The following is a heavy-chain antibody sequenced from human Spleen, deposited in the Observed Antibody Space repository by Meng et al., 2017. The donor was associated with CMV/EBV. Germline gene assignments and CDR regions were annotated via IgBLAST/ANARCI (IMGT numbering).Heavy chain of an antibody. CDR1: GGTFNTYA. V-gene: IGHV1-69*05. CDR2: LLPIFGSP. CDR3: ARYSSSDTGFDL. J-gene: IGHJ4*02. Sequence: CKASGGTFNTYAVTWVRQAPGQGLEWMGRLLPIFGSPTYAQNFQGRVTITTDDSTTTAYMELSSLRFEDTAVYYCARYSSSDTGFDLWGQGTLVTVSS. D-gene: IGHD6-6*01.